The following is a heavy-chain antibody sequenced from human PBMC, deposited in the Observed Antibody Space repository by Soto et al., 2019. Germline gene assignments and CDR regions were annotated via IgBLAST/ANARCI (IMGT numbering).Heavy chain of an antibody. Sequence: ASVKVSGKASGYTFTSYAMHWVRQAPGQRLEWMGWINAGNGNTKYSQKFQGRVTITRDTSASAAYMELSSLRSEDTAVYYCARDRGIILRYFDWLLSDSMDVWGQGTTVTVSS. CDR1: GYTFTSYA. CDR2: INAGNGNT. CDR3: ARDRGIILRYFDWLLSDSMDV. D-gene: IGHD3-9*01. J-gene: IGHJ6*02. V-gene: IGHV1-3*01.